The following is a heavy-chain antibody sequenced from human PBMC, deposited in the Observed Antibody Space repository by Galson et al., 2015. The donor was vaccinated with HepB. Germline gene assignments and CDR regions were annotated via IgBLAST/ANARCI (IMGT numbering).Heavy chain of an antibody. CDR2: IYPGDSDT. Sequence: QSGAEVTKPGDSLTISCTGSGSIFYNYWIGWVRQMPGKGLEWMGIIYPGDSDTRYSPSFQGHVTISADKSTSTAYLQWNSLKASDTAMYYCASQLSAGWNYFFDYWGQGTLVTVSS. V-gene: IGHV5-51*06. CDR3: ASQLSAGWNYFFDY. CDR1: GSIFYNYW. D-gene: IGHD1-7*01. J-gene: IGHJ4*02.